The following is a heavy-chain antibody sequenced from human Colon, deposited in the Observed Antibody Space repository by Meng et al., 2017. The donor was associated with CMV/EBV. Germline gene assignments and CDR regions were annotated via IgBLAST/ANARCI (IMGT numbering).Heavy chain of an antibody. CDR3: VKDQCRG. Sequence: QVQCGGAGGGVVQPGGSLRLSCAASGFTFSDYGMHWLRQAPGKGLEWVAFVLYDGSRKYYGDSVKGRFSISRDNSKNTLYLQMNSLRADDTAVYYCVKDQCRGWGQGTLVTVSS. CDR1: GFTFSDYG. V-gene: IGHV3-30*02. D-gene: IGHD3-10*01. J-gene: IGHJ4*02. CDR2: VLYDGSRK.